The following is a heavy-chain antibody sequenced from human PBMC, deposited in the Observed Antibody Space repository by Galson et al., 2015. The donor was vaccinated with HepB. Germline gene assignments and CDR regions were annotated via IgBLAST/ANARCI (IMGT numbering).Heavy chain of an antibody. J-gene: IGHJ5*02. CDR2: ISYDGSFR. CDR1: GFSFSNYA. V-gene: IGHV3-30*18. CDR3: AKGGPGRIGIMINRSLWFDP. D-gene: IGHD3-16*01. Sequence: SLRLSCASSGFSFSNYAIHWVRQAPGKGLEWMAVISYDGSFRYYADSVKGRFTVSRDPSRSILYLQMNSLRVDDTAVYYCAKGGPGRIGIMINRSLWFDPWGQGTLVIVSS.